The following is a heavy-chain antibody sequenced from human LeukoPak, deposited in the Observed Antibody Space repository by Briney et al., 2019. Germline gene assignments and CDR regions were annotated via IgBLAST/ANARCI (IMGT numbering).Heavy chain of an antibody. CDR2: IYPNDGDT. CDR1: GYTFTDYY. J-gene: IGHJ4*02. CDR3: ARDNCLYSSSTTCFFDC. Sequence: ASGTISCTASGYTFTDYYMHWVRDAPVQGVEWVGWIYPNDGDTNYAQKFQGRVTMTRDTSISTAHMEVSRLRYDDTAVYYCARDNCLYSSSTTCFFDCWGKGTLVTVSS. V-gene: IGHV1-2*02. D-gene: IGHD2-2*01.